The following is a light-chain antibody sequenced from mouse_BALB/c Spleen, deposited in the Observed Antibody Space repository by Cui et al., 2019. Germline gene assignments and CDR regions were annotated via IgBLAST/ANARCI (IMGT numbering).Light chain of an antibody. Sequence: DIQMNQSPSSLPASLGDTITITCHASQNINVWLSWYQQKPGNIPKLLIYKASNLHTGVPSRFSGSGSGTGFTLTISSLQPEDIATYYCQQGQSYPLTFGGGTKLEIK. CDR2: KAS. V-gene: IGKV10-94*01. J-gene: IGKJ1*01. CDR1: QNINVW. CDR3: QQGQSYPLT.